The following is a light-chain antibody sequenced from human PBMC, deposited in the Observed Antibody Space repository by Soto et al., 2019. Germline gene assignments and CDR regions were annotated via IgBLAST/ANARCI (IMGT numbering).Light chain of an antibody. CDR2: EVS. CDR3: SSYTSSSTYV. CDR1: SSDVGGYNY. J-gene: IGLJ1*01. Sequence: LTQPPSASGSPGQSVTISCTGTSSDVGGYNYVSWYLQHPGKAPKLMIYEVSKRPSGVPDRFSGSKSGNTASLTVSGLQAEDEADYYCSSYTSSSTYVFGTGTKVTLL. V-gene: IGLV2-8*01.